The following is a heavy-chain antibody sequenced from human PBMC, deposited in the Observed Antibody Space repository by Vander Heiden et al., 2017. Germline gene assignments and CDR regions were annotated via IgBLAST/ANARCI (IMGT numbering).Heavy chain of an antibody. J-gene: IGHJ4*02. D-gene: IGHD3-16*01. Sequence: EVQPLASGGGLVQPVGSLRLSSAASGFTFSSYAMSWVRQAPGKGLEWVSAISGSGGSTDYADSVKGRFTISRDNAKNTLYLQMNSLRAEDTAVYYCAKGYGLSVKYFDYWGQGTLVTVSS. CDR1: GFTFSSYA. CDR2: ISGSGGST. V-gene: IGHV3-23*01. CDR3: AKGYGLSVKYFDY.